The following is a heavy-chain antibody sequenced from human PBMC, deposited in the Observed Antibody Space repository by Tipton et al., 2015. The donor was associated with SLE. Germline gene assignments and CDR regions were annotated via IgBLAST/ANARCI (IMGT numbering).Heavy chain of an antibody. CDR1: GFTFSARA. D-gene: IGHD3-9*01. Sequence: SLRLSCVSSGFTFSARAMNWVRQAPRKGLEWVSIIYVGGATHYADSVKGRFTVSRDDSKNTLYLQMNSLRTEDTAVYFCAKGGPVSRFFDWLLYPMDVWGQGTTVTVSS. CDR2: IYVGGAT. V-gene: IGHV3-23*03. CDR3: AKGGPVSRFFDWLLYPMDV. J-gene: IGHJ6*02.